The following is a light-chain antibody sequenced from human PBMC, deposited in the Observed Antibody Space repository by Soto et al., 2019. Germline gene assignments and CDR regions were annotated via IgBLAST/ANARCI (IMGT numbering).Light chain of an antibody. V-gene: IGKV1-39*01. CDR1: QSISSY. Sequence: DIQMTQSPSSLSASVGDRVTITCRASQSISSYLNWYQQKPGKAPKLLIYAASSLQSRVPSRFSGSGSGTXXXXXXXXXQPEDFATYYCQQSYSTPRTFGQGTKVEIK. CDR2: AAS. J-gene: IGKJ1*01. CDR3: QQSYSTPRT.